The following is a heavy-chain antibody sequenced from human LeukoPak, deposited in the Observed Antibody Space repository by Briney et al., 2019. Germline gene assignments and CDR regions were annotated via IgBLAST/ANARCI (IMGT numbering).Heavy chain of an antibody. V-gene: IGHV3-21*01. CDR3: ARDRRDDYYDSSGYSDYMDV. CDR1: GFTFSSYG. CDR2: ISSSSSYI. J-gene: IGHJ6*03. Sequence: GGSLRLSCAASGFTFSSYGMHWVRQAPGKGLEWVSSISSSSSYIYYADSVKGRFTISRDNAKNSLYLQMNSLRAEGTAVYYCARDRRDDYYDSSGYSDYMDVWGKGTTVTVSS. D-gene: IGHD3-22*01.